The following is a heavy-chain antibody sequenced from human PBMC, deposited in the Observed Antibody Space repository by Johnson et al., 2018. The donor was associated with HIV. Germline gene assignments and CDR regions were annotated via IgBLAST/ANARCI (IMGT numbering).Heavy chain of an antibody. CDR1: GFTFSSYA. CDR2: ISYDGSNK. CDR3: ARHRGRHSSNWYDAFAI. D-gene: IGHD6-13*01. J-gene: IGHJ3*02. V-gene: IGHV3-30-3*01. Sequence: QVQLVESGGGVVQPGRSLRLSCAASGFTFSSYAMHWVRQAPGKGLEWVAVISYDGSNKYYADSVKGRFTISRDNAKNTLYLQMNSLRAEDTAVYYCARHRGRHSSNWYDAFAIWGQGTMVTVSS.